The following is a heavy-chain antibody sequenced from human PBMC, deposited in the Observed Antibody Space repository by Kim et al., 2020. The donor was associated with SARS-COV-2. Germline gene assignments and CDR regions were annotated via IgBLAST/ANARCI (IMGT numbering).Heavy chain of an antibody. CDR1: GYTFTSYD. Sequence: ASVKVSCKASGYTFTSYDINWVRQATGQGLEWMGWMNPNSGNTGYAQKFQGRVTMTRNTSISTAYMELSSLRSEDTAVYYCARGLSQSYYDFWSGYSYYFDYWGQGTLVTVSS. D-gene: IGHD3-3*01. V-gene: IGHV1-8*01. CDR2: MNPNSGNT. CDR3: ARGLSQSYYDFWSGYSYYFDY. J-gene: IGHJ4*02.